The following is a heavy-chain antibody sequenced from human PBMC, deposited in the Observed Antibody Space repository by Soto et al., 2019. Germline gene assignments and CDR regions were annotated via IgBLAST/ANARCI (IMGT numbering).Heavy chain of an antibody. V-gene: IGHV3-30*03. D-gene: IGHD2-21*02. J-gene: IGHJ5*02. Sequence: QVRFVESGGGVVQAGTSLRLSCASSGFTFGVYNMQWVRQAPGKGLECVSVISYDGSNEYYADSVKGRFTISRDNSENKLYLQINSLRPEDTAVYYCGTGHRGLTGIPAVVTSPGWFDPWGHGALVSVSS. CDR2: ISYDGSNE. CDR1: GFTFGVYN. CDR3: GTGHRGLTGIPAVVTSPGWFDP.